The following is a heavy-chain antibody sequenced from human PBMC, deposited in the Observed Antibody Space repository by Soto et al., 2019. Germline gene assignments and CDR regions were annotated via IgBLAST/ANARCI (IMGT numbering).Heavy chain of an antibody. D-gene: IGHD3-3*01. CDR1: GFTFTSSA. CDR2: IVVGSGNT. V-gene: IGHV1-58*02. Sequence: GASVKVSCKASGFTFTSSAMQWVRQARGQRLEWIGWIVVGSGNTNYAQKFQERVTITRDMSTSTAYMELSSLRSEDTAVYYCAADLNYDFWSGPPNWFDPWGQGTLVTVSS. CDR3: AADLNYDFWSGPPNWFDP. J-gene: IGHJ5*02.